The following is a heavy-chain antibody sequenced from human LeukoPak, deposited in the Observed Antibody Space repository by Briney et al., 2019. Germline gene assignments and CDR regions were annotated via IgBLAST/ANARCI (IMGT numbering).Heavy chain of an antibody. V-gene: IGHV1-69*13. CDR2: IIPIFGTA. Sequence: ASVKVSCKASGGTFSSYAISWVRQAPGQGLEWMGGIIPIFGTANYAQKFQGRVTITADESTSTAYMELSSLRSEDTAVYYCARGEAQGYCSSTSCYPYYFDCWGQGTLVTVSS. CDR3: ARGEAQGYCSSTSCYPYYFDC. J-gene: IGHJ4*02. CDR1: GGTFSSYA. D-gene: IGHD2-2*01.